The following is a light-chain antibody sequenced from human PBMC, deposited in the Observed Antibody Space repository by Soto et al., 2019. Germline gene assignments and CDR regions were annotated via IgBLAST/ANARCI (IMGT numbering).Light chain of an antibody. V-gene: IGKV3D-15*01. CDR3: QQYNNWPPWT. Sequence: ETVLTQSPATLSLSPGERATLSCKASQSVSSYLAWYQQKPGQAPRLLIYGASSRATGIPDRFSGSGSGTDFTLTISSLQSEDFAVYYCQQYNNWPPWTFGQGTKVDIK. CDR1: QSVSSY. CDR2: GAS. J-gene: IGKJ1*01.